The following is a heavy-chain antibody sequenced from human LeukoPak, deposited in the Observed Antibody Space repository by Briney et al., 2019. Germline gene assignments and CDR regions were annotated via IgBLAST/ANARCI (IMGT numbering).Heavy chain of an antibody. CDR1: GFTFSSYA. V-gene: IGHV3-23*01. CDR3: AREGPPTVTTFWWYFDL. Sequence: GGSLRLSCAVSGFTFSSYAMSWVRQAPGKGLEWVSVMSGSAGTTYYADSVKGRFTISRDNSKNTLYLEMNSLTAEDTAVYYCAREGPPTVTTFWWYFDLWGRGTLVTVSS. CDR2: MSGSAGTT. D-gene: IGHD4-17*01. J-gene: IGHJ2*01.